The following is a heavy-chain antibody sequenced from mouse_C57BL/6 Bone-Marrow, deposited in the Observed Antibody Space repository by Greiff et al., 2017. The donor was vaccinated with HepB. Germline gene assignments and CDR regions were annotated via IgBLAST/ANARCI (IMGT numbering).Heavy chain of an antibody. J-gene: IGHJ4*01. CDR3: ARHLIYYGSSRYYAMDY. D-gene: IGHD1-1*01. Sequence: EVMLVESGGGLVQPGGSLKLSCAASGFTFSDYGMAWVRQAPRKGPEWVAFISNLAYSIYYADTVTGRFTISRENAKNTLYLEMSSLRSEDTAMYYCARHLIYYGSSRYYAMDYWGQGTSVTVSS. CDR2: ISNLAYSI. CDR1: GFTFSDYG. V-gene: IGHV5-15*01.